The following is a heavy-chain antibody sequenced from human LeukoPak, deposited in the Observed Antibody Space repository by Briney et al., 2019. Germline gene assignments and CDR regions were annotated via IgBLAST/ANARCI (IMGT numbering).Heavy chain of an antibody. D-gene: IGHD6-13*01. CDR2: ISGSGGST. V-gene: IGHV3-23*01. CDR3: AKSQQQLVRVDYYYYMDV. CDR1: GFTFSSYA. J-gene: IGHJ6*03. Sequence: GGSLRLSCAASGFTFSSYARSWVRQAPGKGLEWVSAISGSGGSTYYADSVKGRFTISRDNSKNTLYLQMNSLRAEDTAVYYCAKSQQQLVRVDYYYYMDVWGKGTTVTVSS.